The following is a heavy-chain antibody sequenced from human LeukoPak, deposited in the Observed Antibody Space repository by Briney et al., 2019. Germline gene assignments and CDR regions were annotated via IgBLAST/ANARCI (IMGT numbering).Heavy chain of an antibody. V-gene: IGHV3-7*01. CDR1: GFTFSDYY. CDR3: ARRGYYYGSGSYYY. Sequence: GGSLRLSCAASGFTFSDYYMSWIRQAPGKGLEWVANIKQDGSEKYYVDSVKGRFTISRDNAKNSLYLQMNSLRAEDTAVYYCARRGYYYGSGSYYYWGQGTLVTVSS. J-gene: IGHJ4*02. CDR2: IKQDGSEK. D-gene: IGHD3-10*01.